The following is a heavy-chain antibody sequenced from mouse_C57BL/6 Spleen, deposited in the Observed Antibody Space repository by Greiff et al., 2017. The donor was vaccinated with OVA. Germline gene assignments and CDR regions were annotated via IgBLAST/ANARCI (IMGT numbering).Heavy chain of an antibody. J-gene: IGHJ3*01. Sequence: EVMLVESGAELVRPGASVKLSCTASGFNIKDDYMHWVKQRPEQGLEWIGWIDPENGDTEYASKFQGKATITADTSSNTAYLQLSSLTSEDTAVYYCTTGTFAYWGQGTLVTVSA. CDR3: TTGTFAY. V-gene: IGHV14-4*01. D-gene: IGHD4-1*01. CDR2: IDPENGDT. CDR1: GFNIKDDY.